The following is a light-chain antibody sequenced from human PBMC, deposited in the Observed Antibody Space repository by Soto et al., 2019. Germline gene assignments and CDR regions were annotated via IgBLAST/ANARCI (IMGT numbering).Light chain of an antibody. V-gene: IGLV2-14*01. CDR1: SSDIGGSKY. Sequence: QSALTQPPSLSGSPGQSITISCAGTSSDIGGSKYVSWYQQHPGKAPKLIIYKVTYRPSGVSARFSGSKSGNTASLTVSGLQAEDEADYYCSSKRSSDTLYVFGTGTKLTVL. CDR3: SSKRSSDTLYV. J-gene: IGLJ1*01. CDR2: KVT.